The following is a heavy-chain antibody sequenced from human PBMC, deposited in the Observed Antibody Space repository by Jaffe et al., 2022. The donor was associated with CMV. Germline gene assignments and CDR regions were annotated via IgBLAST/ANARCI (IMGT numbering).Heavy chain of an antibody. J-gene: IGHJ6*02. CDR1: GGSVSSGSYY. Sequence: QVQLQESGPGLVKPSETLSLTCTVSGGSVSSGSYYWSWIRQPPGKGLEWIGYIYYSGSTNYNPSLKSRVTISVDTSKNQFSLKLSSVTAADTAVYYCASGAPRWEDFWSGYYHYYYYGMDVWGQGTTVTVSS. V-gene: IGHV4-61*01. CDR3: ASGAPRWEDFWSGYYHYYYYGMDV. CDR2: IYYSGST. D-gene: IGHD3-3*01.